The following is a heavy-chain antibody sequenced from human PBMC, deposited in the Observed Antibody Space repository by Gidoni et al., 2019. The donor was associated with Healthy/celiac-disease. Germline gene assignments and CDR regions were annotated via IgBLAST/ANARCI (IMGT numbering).Heavy chain of an antibody. CDR2: INHSGST. Sequence: QVHLQQWGAGLLTPSETLSLTCTVYGGSFSGYYWSWIRQPPGTGLEWIGEINHSGSTNYNPSLKSRVTISVDTSKNQFSLKLSSVTAADTAVYDCARGSDGGAPFDPWGQGTLVTVSS. V-gene: IGHV4-34*01. CDR1: GGSFSGYY. J-gene: IGHJ5*02. CDR3: ARGSDGGAPFDP. D-gene: IGHD4-17*01.